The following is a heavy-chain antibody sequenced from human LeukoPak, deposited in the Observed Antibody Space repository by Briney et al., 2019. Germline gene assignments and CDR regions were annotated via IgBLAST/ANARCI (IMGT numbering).Heavy chain of an antibody. D-gene: IGHD3-9*01. J-gene: IGHJ5*02. Sequence: GGSLRLSCAASEFTFSSYEMNWIRQAPGKGLEWVSYISSSGSTIYYANSVKGRFTISRDNAKNSLYLQMNNLRVEDTAVYYCARAPTKFRRDWFDPWGQGTLVTVSS. V-gene: IGHV3-48*03. CDR2: ISSSGSTI. CDR3: ARAPTKFRRDWFDP. CDR1: EFTFSSYE.